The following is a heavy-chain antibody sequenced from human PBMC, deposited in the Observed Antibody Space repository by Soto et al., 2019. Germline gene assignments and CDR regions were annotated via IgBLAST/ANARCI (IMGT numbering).Heavy chain of an antibody. V-gene: IGHV4-31*03. D-gene: IGHD2-2*01. CDR1: GGSISSGGYY. CDR3: ARGIVVVPAATLYYFDY. CDR2: IYYSGST. Sequence: QVQLQESGPGLVKPSQTLSPTCTVSGGSISSGGYYWSWIRQHPGKGLEWIGYIYYSGSTYYNQSLKRRVTISVDASKNQFSLKLSSVTAADTAVYYCARGIVVVPAATLYYFDYWGQGTLVTVSS. J-gene: IGHJ4*02.